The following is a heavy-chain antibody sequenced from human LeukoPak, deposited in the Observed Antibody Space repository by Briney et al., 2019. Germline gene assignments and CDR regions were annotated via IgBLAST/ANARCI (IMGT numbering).Heavy chain of an antibody. J-gene: IGHJ4*02. V-gene: IGHV1-69*13. D-gene: IGHD3-3*01. CDR1: GGTFSSYA. CDR3: ARALPTYYDFWSGYYPLSN. CDR2: IIPIFGTA. Sequence: GASVKVSCKASGGTFSSYAISWVRQAPGQGLEWMGGIIPIFGTANYAQKFQGRVTITADESTSTAYMELSSLRSEDTAVYYCARALPTYYDFWSGYYPLSNWGQGTLVTVSS.